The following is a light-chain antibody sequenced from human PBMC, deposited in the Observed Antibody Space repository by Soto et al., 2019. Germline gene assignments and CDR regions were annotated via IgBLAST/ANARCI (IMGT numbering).Light chain of an antibody. CDR2: DAS. CDR1: QSVRRY. Sequence: EIVLTQSPATLSLSPGERATLSCRASQSVRRYLAWYQQKPGQTPRLLIYDASNRATGIPARFSGSGSGTDFTLTISSLEPEDFPVYYCQQRGNWPQTFGPGTKVDI. CDR3: QQRGNWPQT. J-gene: IGKJ3*01. V-gene: IGKV3-11*01.